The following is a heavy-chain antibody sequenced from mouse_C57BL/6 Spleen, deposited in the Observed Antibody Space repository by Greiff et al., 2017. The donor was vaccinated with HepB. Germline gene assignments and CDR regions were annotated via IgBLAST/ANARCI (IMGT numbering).Heavy chain of an antibody. D-gene: IGHD2-1*01. V-gene: IGHV3-6*01. CDR3: AILPLYFDV. J-gene: IGHJ1*03. CDR2: ISYDGSN. Sequence: VQLQQSGPGLVKPSQSLSLTCSVTGYSITSGYYWNWIRQFPGNKLEWMGYISYDGSNNYNPSLKNRISITRDTSKNQFFLKLNSVTTEDTATYYCAILPLYFDVWGTGTTVTVSS. CDR1: GYSITSGYY.